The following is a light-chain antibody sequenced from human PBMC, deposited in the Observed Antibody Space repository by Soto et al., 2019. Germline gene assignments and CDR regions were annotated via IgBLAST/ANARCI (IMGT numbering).Light chain of an antibody. J-gene: IGKJ1*01. CDR2: EAS. Sequence: LVMTQSPATLSVSPGERGTLSCRAGRGISSNLAWCQRQRGQGPRLLIYEASTRATGIPPRFSGSRSGTEFTLPLSTLPYQDFAVSDCHQSYNWTPWTVGRGSKV. V-gene: IGKV3-15*01. CDR3: HQSYNWTPWT. CDR1: RGISSN.